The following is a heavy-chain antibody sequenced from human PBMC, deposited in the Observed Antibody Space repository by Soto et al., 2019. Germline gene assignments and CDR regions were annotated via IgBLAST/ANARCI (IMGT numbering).Heavy chain of an antibody. Sequence: SETLSLTCAVSGYSISSGYYWGWIRQPPGKGLEWIGSIYHSGSTYYNPSLKSRVTISVDTSKNQFSLKLSSVTAADTAVYYCARVYSSSWYYYYGMDVWGQGTTVTVSS. V-gene: IGHV4-38-2*01. CDR1: GYSISSGYY. J-gene: IGHJ6*02. CDR3: ARVYSSSWYYYYGMDV. CDR2: IYHSGST. D-gene: IGHD6-13*01.